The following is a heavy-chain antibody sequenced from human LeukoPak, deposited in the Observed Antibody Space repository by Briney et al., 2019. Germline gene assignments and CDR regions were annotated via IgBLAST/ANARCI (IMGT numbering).Heavy chain of an antibody. CDR1: GLPVSSNY. J-gene: IGHJ4*02. CDR2: IYSGGST. V-gene: IGHV3-66*01. Sequence: GGSLRLSCAASGLPVSSNYMSWVRHAPGKGLEWVSVIYSGGSTYYADSVKGRFTISRDNSKNTLYLQMNSLRAEDTAVYYCASSYQYCSGGSCYVSDYWGQGTLVTVSS. CDR3: ASSYQYCSGGSCYVSDY. D-gene: IGHD2-15*01.